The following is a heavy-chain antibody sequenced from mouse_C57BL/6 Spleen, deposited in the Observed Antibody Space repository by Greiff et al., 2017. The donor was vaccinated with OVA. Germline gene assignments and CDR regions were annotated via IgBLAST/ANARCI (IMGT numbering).Heavy chain of an antibody. CDR3: ARPIYYYGSSYFDY. J-gene: IGHJ2*01. D-gene: IGHD1-1*01. CDR2: ISSGSSTI. Sequence: EVQVVESGGGLVKPGGSLKLSCAASGFTFSDYGMHWVRQAPEKGLEWVAYISSGSSTIHYADTVKGRFTISRDKAKNTLFLQMTSLRSEDTAMYYCARPIYYYGSSYFDYWGQGTTLTVSS. CDR1: GFTFSDYG. V-gene: IGHV5-17*01.